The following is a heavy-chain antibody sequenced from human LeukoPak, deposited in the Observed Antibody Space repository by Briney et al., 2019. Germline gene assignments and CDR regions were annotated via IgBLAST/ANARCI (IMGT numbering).Heavy chain of an antibody. CDR3: ARGQSRYCSSTSCYRKLNYYYYMDV. V-gene: IGHV1-2*02. CDR2: INPNSGGT. Sequence: ASVKVSCKTSGYTFTGYYMHWVRQAPGQGLEWMGWINPNSGGTNYAQKFQGRVTMTRDTSISTAYMELSRLRSDDTAVYYCARGQSRYCSSTSCYRKLNYYYYMDVWGKGTTVTISS. CDR1: GYTFTGYY. D-gene: IGHD2-2*02. J-gene: IGHJ6*03.